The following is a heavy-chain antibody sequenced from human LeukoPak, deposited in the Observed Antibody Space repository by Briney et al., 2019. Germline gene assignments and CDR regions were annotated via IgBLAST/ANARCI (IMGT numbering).Heavy chain of an antibody. CDR1: GGSISRSNYF. V-gene: IGHV4-61*05. J-gene: IGHJ4*02. D-gene: IGHD3-3*01. Sequence: KPSETLSLTCTVSGGSISRSNYFWGWIRQPPGKGLEWMGRIYNSGNTNYNPSLKSRATISQDTSKNQFSLKLRSVTAADTAVYYCASRADFGVWGQGTLVTVSS. CDR3: ASRADFGV. CDR2: IYNSGNT.